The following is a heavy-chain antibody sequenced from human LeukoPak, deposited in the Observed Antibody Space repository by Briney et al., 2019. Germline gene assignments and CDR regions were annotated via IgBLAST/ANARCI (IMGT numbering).Heavy chain of an antibody. CDR2: IDHSGST. CDR1: GESFSGFY. J-gene: IGHJ4*02. D-gene: IGHD3/OR15-3a*01. Sequence: SESLSLTCAVYGESFSGFYWSWIRQPPGKGLEWIGAIDHSGSTNYNPSLKSRVTISLDTSKNQFSLKLTSVTAADTAVYYCARERQGLVRGTGYCFDSWGQGTLVTVSS. V-gene: IGHV4-34*01. CDR3: ARERQGLVRGTGYCFDS.